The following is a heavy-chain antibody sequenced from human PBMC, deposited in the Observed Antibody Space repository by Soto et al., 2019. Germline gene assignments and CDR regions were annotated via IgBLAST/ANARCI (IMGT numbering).Heavy chain of an antibody. CDR2: IRSKANSYAT. CDR3: CCAMGHQQLGAFDI. V-gene: IGHV3-73*02. J-gene: IGHJ3*02. Sequence: EVQLVESGGGLVQPGGSLKLSCAASGFTFSGSAMHWVRQASGKGLEWVGRIRSKANSYATAYAASVKGRFTISRDDSKNTAYLQMNSLKTEDTAVYYCCCAMGHQQLGAFDIWGQGTMVTVSS. D-gene: IGHD6-13*01. CDR1: GFTFSGSA.